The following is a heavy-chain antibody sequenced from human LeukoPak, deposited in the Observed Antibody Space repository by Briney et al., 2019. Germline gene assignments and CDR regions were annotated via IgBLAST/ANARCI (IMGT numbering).Heavy chain of an antibody. Sequence: SETLSLTCTVSGGSISTSNYCWGWIRQPPGKGPEWIGSIYYSGDPYYNPSLKSRVIISADTSKNQFSLKLSSVTAADTAVYYCARLPSITMIHENPKWGQGTLVTVSS. CDR1: GGSISTSNYC. CDR2: IYYSGDP. V-gene: IGHV4-39*01. D-gene: IGHD3-22*01. J-gene: IGHJ4*02. CDR3: ARLPSITMIHENPK.